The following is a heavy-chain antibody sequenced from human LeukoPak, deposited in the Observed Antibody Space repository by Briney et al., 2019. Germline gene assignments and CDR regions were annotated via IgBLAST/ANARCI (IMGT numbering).Heavy chain of an antibody. V-gene: IGHV4-4*07. Sequence: PSETLSLTCTVSGGSISSYYWSWIRQPAGKGLEWIGRIYTSGSTNYNPSLKSRVTMSVDTSKNQFSLKLSSVTAADTAVYYCARSRNRYGDYGSGDWFDPWGQGTLVTVSS. D-gene: IGHD4-17*01. CDR2: IYTSGST. CDR3: ARSRNRYGDYGSGDWFDP. CDR1: GGSISSYY. J-gene: IGHJ5*02.